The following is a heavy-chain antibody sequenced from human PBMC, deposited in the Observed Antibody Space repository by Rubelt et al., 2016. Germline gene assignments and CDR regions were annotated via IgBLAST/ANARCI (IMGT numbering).Heavy chain of an antibody. J-gene: IGHJ4*02. CDR1: GGSISSSSYY. Sequence: QLQLQESGPGLVKPSETLSLTCTVSGGSISSSSYYWGWIRQPPGKGLEWIGSIYYSGSTYYNPSLNGRVTISVDTSKNQFSLKLSSVTAADTAVYYCARHPIGGYSSGYHGGFDYWGQGTLVTVSS. D-gene: IGHD6-19*01. CDR3: ARHPIGGYSSGYHGGFDY. V-gene: IGHV4-39*01. CDR2: IYYSGST.